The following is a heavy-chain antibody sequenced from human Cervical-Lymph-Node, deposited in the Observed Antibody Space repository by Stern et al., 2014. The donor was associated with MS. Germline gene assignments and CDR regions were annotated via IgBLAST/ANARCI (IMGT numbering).Heavy chain of an antibody. Sequence: VQLVQSGGGLVQPGGSLRLSCVASGFTFSTYWMSWVRQAPGEGLEWVVNIKQDGTEKDYVDSVKGRFTVSRDNAKNSLYLQMNSLRAEDTAVYYCARELEISRGHYYGMDVWGQGTTVTVSS. D-gene: IGHD1-1*01. CDR3: ARELEISRGHYYGMDV. J-gene: IGHJ6*02. CDR2: IKQDGTEK. CDR1: GFTFSTYW. V-gene: IGHV3-7*01.